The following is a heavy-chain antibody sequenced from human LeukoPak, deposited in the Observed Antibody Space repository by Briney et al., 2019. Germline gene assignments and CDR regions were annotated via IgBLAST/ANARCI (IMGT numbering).Heavy chain of an antibody. V-gene: IGHV3-30*09. CDR3: ARPGVVPAAGSEFYYYYYMDV. D-gene: IGHD2-2*01. J-gene: IGHJ6*03. CDR1: GFTFRAYA. Sequence: PGGSLRLSCAASGFTFRAYAIHWVRQAPGQGLEWVAVISYDGSTKYSADSVKGRFAISRDNSKNTLYLQMNSLRAEDTAVYYCARPGVVPAAGSEFYYYYYMDVWGKGTMVTVSS. CDR2: ISYDGSTK.